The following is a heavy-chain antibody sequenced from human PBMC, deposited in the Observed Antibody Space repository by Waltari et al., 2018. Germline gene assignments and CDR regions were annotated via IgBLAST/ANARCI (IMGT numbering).Heavy chain of an antibody. CDR1: GHSIRSEYF. J-gene: IGHJ4*02. Sequence: QVQLQESGPGLVKHSETLSLTCAVFGHSIRSEYFWGWIRQPPGKGLEWIGTTHHDGTTFYSPSLQNRITISLDTSNNQFSLRLRSMTAADTAVYYCAAVAWHYSVRIDYWGQGTLVTVSS. D-gene: IGHD6-19*01. V-gene: IGHV4-38-2*01. CDR2: THHDGTT. CDR3: AAVAWHYSVRIDY.